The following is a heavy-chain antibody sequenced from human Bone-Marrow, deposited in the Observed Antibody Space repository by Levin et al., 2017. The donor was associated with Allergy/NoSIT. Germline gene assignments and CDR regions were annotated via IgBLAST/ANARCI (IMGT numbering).Heavy chain of an antibody. J-gene: IGHJ5*02. Sequence: GESLKISCKGSGYSFTSYWIGWVRQMPGKGLEWMGIIYPGDSDTRYSPSFQGQVTISADKSISTAYLQWSSLKASDTAMYYCARHVTTTSRSSYTEVGNWFDPWGQGTLVTVSS. CDR1: GYSFTSYW. CDR3: ARHVTTTSRSSYTEVGNWFDP. CDR2: IYPGDSDT. V-gene: IGHV5-51*01. D-gene: IGHD3-16*02.